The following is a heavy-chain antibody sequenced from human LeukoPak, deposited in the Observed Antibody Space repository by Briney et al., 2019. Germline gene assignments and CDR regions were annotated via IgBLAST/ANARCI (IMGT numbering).Heavy chain of an antibody. V-gene: IGHV3-23*01. CDR3: AELGITMIGGV. CDR1: GFAFSSYG. Sequence: GGSLRLSCAASGFAFSSYGMSWVRQAPGKGLQWVSTISGSGGSTYYADSVKGRFTISRDNSKNTLYLQMNSLRAEDTAVYYCAELGITMIGGVWGKGTTVTISS. D-gene: IGHD3-10*02. CDR2: ISGSGGST. J-gene: IGHJ6*04.